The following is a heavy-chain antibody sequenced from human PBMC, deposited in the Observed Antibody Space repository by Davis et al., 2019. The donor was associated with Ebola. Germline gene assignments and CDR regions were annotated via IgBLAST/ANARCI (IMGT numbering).Heavy chain of an antibody. Sequence: ASVKVSCKASGYTFTSYYMHWVRQAPGQGLEWMGIINPSGGSTSYAQKFQGRVTMTRDTSTSTVYMELSSLRSDDTAVYYCARDRSYYDSTAYSPRGAFDMWGQGTRITVSS. J-gene: IGHJ3*02. CDR2: INPSGGST. CDR3: ARDRSYYDSTAYSPRGAFDM. D-gene: IGHD3-22*01. V-gene: IGHV1-46*01. CDR1: GYTFTSYY.